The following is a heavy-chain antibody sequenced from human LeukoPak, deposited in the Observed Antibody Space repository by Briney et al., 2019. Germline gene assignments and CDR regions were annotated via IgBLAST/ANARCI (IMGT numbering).Heavy chain of an antibody. D-gene: IGHD3-22*01. J-gene: IGHJ4*02. CDR1: GFTFGDYA. CDR3: TREGTSGYFHYFDY. Sequence: QSGGSLRLSCTASGFTFGDYAMSWVRQAPGKGLEWVGFIRSKAYGWTTEYAASVKGRFTISRDDSKSIAYLQMNSLKTEDTAVYYCTREGTSGYFHYFDYWGQGTLVTVSS. V-gene: IGHV3-49*04. CDR2: IRSKAYGWTT.